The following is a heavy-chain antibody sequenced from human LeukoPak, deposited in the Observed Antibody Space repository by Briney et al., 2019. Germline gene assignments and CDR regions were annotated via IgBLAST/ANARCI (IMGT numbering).Heavy chain of an antibody. CDR3: ARCNYHYASSWYWFDP. CDR2: MHHTGNT. CDR1: NYSINSEYY. V-gene: IGHV4-38-2*01. Sequence: SETLSLTCAVSNYSINSEYYWGWIRQSPGKGLEWIGSMHHTGNTYYNPSLKSRVTRSTDTSKNQFSLKLSSVTAADTAIYYCARCNYHYASSWYWFDPWGQGTLVTVSS. J-gene: IGHJ5*02. D-gene: IGHD3-22*01.